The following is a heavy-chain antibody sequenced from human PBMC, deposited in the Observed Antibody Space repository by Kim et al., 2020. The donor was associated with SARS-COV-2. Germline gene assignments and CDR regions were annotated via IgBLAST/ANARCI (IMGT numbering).Heavy chain of an antibody. CDR1: GYTFTSYA. D-gene: IGHD7-27*01. CDR2: INTNTGNP. Sequence: ASVKVSCKASGYTFTSYAMNWVRQAPGQGLEWMGWINTNTGNPTYAQGFTGRFVFSLDTSVSTAYLQISSLKAEDTAVYYCARDRLVLGNYYYYGMDVWGQGTTVTVSS. CDR3: ARDRLVLGNYYYYGMDV. V-gene: IGHV7-4-1*02. J-gene: IGHJ6*02.